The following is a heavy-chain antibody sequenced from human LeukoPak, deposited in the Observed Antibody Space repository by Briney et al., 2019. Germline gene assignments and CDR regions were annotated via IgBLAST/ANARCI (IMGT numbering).Heavy chain of an antibody. CDR2: IYYSGST. V-gene: IGHV4-59*01. CDR1: GGSISSYY. J-gene: IGHJ3*02. D-gene: IGHD3-9*01. CDR3: ARVAGIDILTGPNAFDI. Sequence: SETLSLTCTVSGGSISSYYWSWIRQPPGKGLEWIGYIYYSGSTNYNPSLKSRVTISVDTSKNQFSLKLSSVTAADTAVYYCARVAGIDILTGPNAFDIWGQGTMVTVSS.